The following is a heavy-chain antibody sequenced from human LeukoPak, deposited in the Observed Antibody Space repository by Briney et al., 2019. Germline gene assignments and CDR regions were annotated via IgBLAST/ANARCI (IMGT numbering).Heavy chain of an antibody. Sequence: PGGSLRLSCAASGFTFSSYWMSWVRQAPAPGLEWVANIKQDGSEKYYVDSVKGRFTISRDNAKNSLYLQMNSLRAEDTAVYYCARVPGDCGGDCYSYYYYYMDVWGKGTTVTVSS. J-gene: IGHJ6*03. D-gene: IGHD2-21*01. CDR3: ARVPGDCGGDCYSYYYYYMDV. CDR2: IKQDGSEK. CDR1: GFTFSSYW. V-gene: IGHV3-7*01.